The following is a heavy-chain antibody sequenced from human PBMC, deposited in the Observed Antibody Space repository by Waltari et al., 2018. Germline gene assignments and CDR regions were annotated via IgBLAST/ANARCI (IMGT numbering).Heavy chain of an antibody. Sequence: EVQLVQSGAEVKKPGATGKISCKASGYTSTDYSMPLLQQAPGKGLEWMGRVDPEDGETIYAEKFQGRVTITADTSTDTAYMELSSLRSEDTAVYYCAYSSSSKGFDYWGQGTLVTVSS. J-gene: IGHJ4*02. V-gene: IGHV1-69-2*01. D-gene: IGHD6-13*01. CDR2: VDPEDGET. CDR1: GYTSTDYS. CDR3: AYSSSSKGFDY.